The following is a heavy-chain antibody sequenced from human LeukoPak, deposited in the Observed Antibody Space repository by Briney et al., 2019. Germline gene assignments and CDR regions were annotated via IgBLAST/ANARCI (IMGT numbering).Heavy chain of an antibody. CDR2: IWYDGSNK. Sequence: GRSLRLSCAASGFTFSSYGMHWVRQAPGKGLEWVAVIWYDGSNKYYVDSVKGRFTISRDNSKNTLYLQMNSLRAEDTAVYYCARGAYGSGTYHDFDIWGQGTMVTVSS. CDR3: ARGAYGSGTYHDFDI. V-gene: IGHV3-33*01. D-gene: IGHD3-10*01. J-gene: IGHJ3*02. CDR1: GFTFSSYG.